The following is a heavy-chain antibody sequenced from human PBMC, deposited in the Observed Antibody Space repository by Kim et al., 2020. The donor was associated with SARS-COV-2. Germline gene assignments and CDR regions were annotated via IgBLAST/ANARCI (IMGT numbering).Heavy chain of an antibody. CDR1: GFTFSDHY. J-gene: IGHJ6*04. CDR2: ARNKAKSYTT. V-gene: IGHV3-72*01. D-gene: IGHD1-26*01. CDR3: VRGATSLHYYYYGLDV. Sequence: GGSLRLSCAASGFTFSDHYMDWVRQAPGKGLVWVGRARNKAKSYTTEYAASVKGRFTISRDDSKNSLYLQMNSLKTEDTAVYYCVRGATSLHYYYYGLDVWGEGTTVTFSS.